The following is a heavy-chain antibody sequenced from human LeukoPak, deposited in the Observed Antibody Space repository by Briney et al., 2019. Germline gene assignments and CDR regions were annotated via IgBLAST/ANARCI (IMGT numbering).Heavy chain of an antibody. V-gene: IGHV4-4*07. CDR3: ARVGGGKYCSITTCYMRGWFDP. CDR1: GGSISSYY. J-gene: IGHJ5*02. CDR2: IYTSGST. Sequence: SETLSLTCTVSGGSISSYYWSWIRQPAGKGLEWIGRIYTSGSTNYNPSLKSRVTMSVDTSKNQFSLKLSSVTAADTAVYYCARVGGGKYCSITTCYMRGWFDPWGQGTLVTVSS. D-gene: IGHD2-2*02.